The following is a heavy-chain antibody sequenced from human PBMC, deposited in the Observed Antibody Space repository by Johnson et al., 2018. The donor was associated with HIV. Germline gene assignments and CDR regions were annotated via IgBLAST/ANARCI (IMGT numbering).Heavy chain of an antibody. CDR1: GFTFSSYV. V-gene: IGHV3-30*04. CDR2: ISYDGSNK. Sequence: VQLVESGGGAVQPGRSLRLSCAASGFTFSSYVMHWVRQAPGKGLEWVAVISYDGSNKYYADSVKGRFTIFRDNSKNTLYLQMNSLRAEDTAVYYCVKARGGYWGDDFDIWGQGTMVTVSS. D-gene: IGHD2-8*02. J-gene: IGHJ3*02. CDR3: VKARGGYWGDDFDI.